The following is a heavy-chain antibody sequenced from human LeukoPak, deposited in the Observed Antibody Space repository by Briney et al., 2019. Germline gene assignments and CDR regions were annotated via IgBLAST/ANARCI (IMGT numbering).Heavy chain of an antibody. J-gene: IGHJ4*02. CDR3: AKDLDYTTYAYYFDY. CDR2: ISYDGSNK. CDR1: GFTFSSYA. Sequence: GGSLRLSCAAPGFTFSSYAMHWVRQAPGKGLEWVAVISYDGSNKYYADSVKGRFTISRDNSKNTLYLQMNSLRADDTAVYYCAKDLDYTTYAYYFDYWGQGTLVTVSS. D-gene: IGHD4-11*01. V-gene: IGHV3-30-3*01.